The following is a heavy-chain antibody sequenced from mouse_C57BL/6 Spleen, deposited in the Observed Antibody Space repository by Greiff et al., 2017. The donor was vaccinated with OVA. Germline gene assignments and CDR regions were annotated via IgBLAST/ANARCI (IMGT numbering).Heavy chain of an antibody. Sequence: VQLQQSGPELVKPGASVKISCKASGYAFSSSWMNWVKQRPGKGLEWIGRIYPGDGDTNYNGKFKGKATLTADKSSSTAYMQLSSLTSEDSAVYFWARGYDYDGCAMDYWGQGTSVTVSS. V-gene: IGHV1-82*01. CDR1: GYAFSSSW. D-gene: IGHD2-4*01. J-gene: IGHJ4*01. CDR3: ARGYDYDGCAMDY. CDR2: IYPGDGDT.